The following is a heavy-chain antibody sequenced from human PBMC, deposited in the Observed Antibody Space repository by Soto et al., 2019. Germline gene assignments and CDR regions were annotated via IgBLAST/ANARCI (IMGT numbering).Heavy chain of an antibody. V-gene: IGHV3-30-3*01. CDR2: ISYDGSNK. Sequence: GGSLRLSCAASGFTFSSYAMHWVRQAPGKGLEWVAVISYDGSNKYYADSVKGRFTISRDNSKNTLYLQMNSLRAEDTAVYYWARIGSSSRGGPYDYWGQGTLVTVSS. J-gene: IGHJ4*02. D-gene: IGHD6-13*01. CDR3: ARIGSSSRGGPYDY. CDR1: GFTFSSYA.